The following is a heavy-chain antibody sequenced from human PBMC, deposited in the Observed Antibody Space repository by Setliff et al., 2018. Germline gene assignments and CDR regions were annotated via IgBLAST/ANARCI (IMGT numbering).Heavy chain of an antibody. CDR3: AKDVVSYSDYIYDD. Sequence: GGSLRLSCAASGFAFDKYAISWVRLAPGKGLEWVSAISDSGISKFYANSVKGRFTISRDNFEKTVSLQMSSLRAEDTAVYFCAKDVVSYSDYIYDDWGPGTLVTVSS. CDR1: GFAFDKYA. V-gene: IGHV3-23*01. CDR2: ISDSGISK. D-gene: IGHD4-17*01. J-gene: IGHJ4*02.